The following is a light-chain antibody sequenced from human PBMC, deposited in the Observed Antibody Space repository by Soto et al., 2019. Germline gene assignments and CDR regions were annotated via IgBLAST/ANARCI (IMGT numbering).Light chain of an antibody. CDR3: QQYGTSPLT. V-gene: IGKV3-20*01. Sequence: EIVLTQSPGTLSSSPGERVTLSCRASQSVSSSYLAWYQQKPGQAPRLLIYGASSRATGIPDRFSGSGSGTDFTLTISRLEPEDFAVYYCQQYGTSPLTFGGGTKVEIK. J-gene: IGKJ4*01. CDR1: QSVSSSY. CDR2: GAS.